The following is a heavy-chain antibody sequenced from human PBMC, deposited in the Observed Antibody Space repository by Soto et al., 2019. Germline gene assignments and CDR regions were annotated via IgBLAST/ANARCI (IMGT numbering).Heavy chain of an antibody. V-gene: IGHV3-48*02. J-gene: IGHJ4*02. CDR3: VTAYSGGWKFDN. Sequence: EVQLVESGGGLAQPGGSLRLSCAASGFSFSSYAMSWFRQAPGKGLEWVSYITTTGSSTYYLDSVKGRFTITRDNSTNLLYLEMLSLRDEDTAMYYCVTAYSGGWKFDNWGQGALVTVSS. CDR2: ITTTGSST. CDR1: GFSFSSYA. D-gene: IGHD1-1*01.